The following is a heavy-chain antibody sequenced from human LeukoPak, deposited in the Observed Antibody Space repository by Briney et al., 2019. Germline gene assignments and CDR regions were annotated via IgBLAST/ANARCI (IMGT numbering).Heavy chain of an antibody. V-gene: IGHV5-51*01. Sequence: AGESLKISCQGFGYRFTSHWIGWVRQMPGKGLEWMGIIYPNDADTKYSPSFQGQVTFSADKSFSAAYLQWSSLKASDTAMYFCARSPRNNSGYFYPDYWGQGTLVTVSS. D-gene: IGHD3-22*01. CDR3: ARSPRNNSGYFYPDY. CDR2: IYPNDADT. J-gene: IGHJ4*02. CDR1: GYRFTSHW.